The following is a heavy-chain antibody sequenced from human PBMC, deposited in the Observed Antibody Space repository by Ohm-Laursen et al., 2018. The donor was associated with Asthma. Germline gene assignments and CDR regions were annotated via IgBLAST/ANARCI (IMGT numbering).Heavy chain of an antibody. CDR2: IYYSGST. V-gene: IGHV4-61*01. D-gene: IGHD3-22*01. CDR1: GGSVTSGSFY. Sequence: SETLSLTCTVSGGSVTSGSFYWGWIRQPPGKGLECIGYIYYSGSTNYNPSLKSRVSISVDSSKNQFSLKLSSVTAADTAVYYCARFRNYYDSPGACFDFWGQGTLVTVSS. J-gene: IGHJ4*02. CDR3: ARFRNYYDSPGACFDF.